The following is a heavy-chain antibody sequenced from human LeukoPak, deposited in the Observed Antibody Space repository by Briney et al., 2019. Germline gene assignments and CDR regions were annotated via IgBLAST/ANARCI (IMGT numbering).Heavy chain of an antibody. D-gene: IGHD3-22*01. CDR1: GFTFSSYE. V-gene: IGHV3-48*03. Sequence: GGSLTLSCAASGFTFSSYEMNWVRQAPGKGLEWVSYISSSGSTIYYADSVKGRFTISRDNAKNSLYLQMNSLRAEDTAVYYCARAYYYDSSGSDYWGQGTLVTVSS. CDR3: ARAYYYDSSGSDY. CDR2: ISSSGSTI. J-gene: IGHJ4*02.